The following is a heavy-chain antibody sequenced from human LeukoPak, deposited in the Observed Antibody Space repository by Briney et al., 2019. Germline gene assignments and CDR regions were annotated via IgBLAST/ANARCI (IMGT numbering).Heavy chain of an antibody. V-gene: IGHV1-18*01. CDR2: ISAYTGNT. J-gene: IGHJ3*01. CDR1: GYSFSNSP. CDR3: ARGEFALDHLDL. Sequence: ASVKVSCKASGYSFSNSPINWVRQAPGQGLEWMGWISAYTGNTNYAQNFQGRITMTTDTSTSTAFMELRSLIFDDTAVYYCARGEFALDHLDLWGQGTVVTVSS.